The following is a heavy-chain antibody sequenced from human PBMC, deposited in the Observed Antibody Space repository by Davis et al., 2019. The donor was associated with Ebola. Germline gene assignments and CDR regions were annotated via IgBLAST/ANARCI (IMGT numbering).Heavy chain of an antibody. Sequence: GGSLRLSCAASGFTFSDYDMNWVRQAPGKGLEWVSTISKTSVYTYYAESVKGRFTISRDNAKNSLYLQMNSLRAEDTAVYYCARDGHNYSYFDFWGQGTLVTVSS. J-gene: IGHJ4*02. D-gene: IGHD5-24*01. CDR1: GFTFSDYD. CDR2: ISKTSVYT. CDR3: ARDGHNYSYFDF. V-gene: IGHV3-21*01.